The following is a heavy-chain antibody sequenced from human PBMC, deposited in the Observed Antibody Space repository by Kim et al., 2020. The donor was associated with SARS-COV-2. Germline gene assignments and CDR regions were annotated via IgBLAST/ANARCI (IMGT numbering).Heavy chain of an antibody. CDR3: AKAWVYTAMVRGDGMDV. CDR1: GFTFSSYA. CDR2: ISGGGGST. Sequence: GGSLRLSCAASGFTFSSYAMSWVRQAPGKGLEWVSAISGGGGSTYYADSVKGRFTISRDNSKNTLYLQMNSLRAEDTAVYYCAKAWVYTAMVRGDGMDVWGQGTTVTVSS. D-gene: IGHD5-18*01. J-gene: IGHJ6*02. V-gene: IGHV3-23*01.